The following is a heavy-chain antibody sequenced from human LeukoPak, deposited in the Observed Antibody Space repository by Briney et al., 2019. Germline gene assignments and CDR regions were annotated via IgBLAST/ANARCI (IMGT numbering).Heavy chain of an antibody. CDR2: ISANSGNT. CDR3: VKRTDYGSGDNPFDH. Sequence: GGSLRLSCAASGFSFSNYAINWLMSWVRQAPGKGLEWVSTISANSGNTYYTDSVKGRFSISRDNSKNTLYLQMNSLRAEDTAVYYCVKRTDYGSGDNPFDHWGQGTLVTVSS. V-gene: IGHV3-23*01. J-gene: IGHJ4*02. D-gene: IGHD2-15*01. CDR1: GFSFSNYA.